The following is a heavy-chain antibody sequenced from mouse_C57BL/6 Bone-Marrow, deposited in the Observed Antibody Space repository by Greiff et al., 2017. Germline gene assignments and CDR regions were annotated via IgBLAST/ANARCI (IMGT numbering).Heavy chain of an antibody. D-gene: IGHD1-1*01. CDR1: GYTFTDYE. V-gene: IGHV1-15*01. CDR2: IDPETGGT. J-gene: IGHJ2*01. Sequence: QVQLKESGAELVRPGASVTLSCKASGYTFTDYEMHWVKQTPVPGLEWIGAIDPETGGTAYNQKFKGKAILAADKSSSTAYMERRSLTSEDSAVYYCTRRGSHDYWGQGTTLTVAS. CDR3: TRRGSHDY.